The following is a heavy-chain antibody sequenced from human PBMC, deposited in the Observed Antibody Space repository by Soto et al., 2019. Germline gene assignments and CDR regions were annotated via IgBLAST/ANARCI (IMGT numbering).Heavy chain of an antibody. CDR3: ASSSLYGQDY. CDR2: IYYSGNT. V-gene: IGHV4-30-4*01. J-gene: IGHJ6*01. Sequence: SETLSLTCSVSGGSISSGYYYWSWIRQPPGKGLEWIGNIYYSGNTYYNPSLKSRLIISIDTSKNQFSLKVDSVTAADTAVYYCASSSLYGQDYCGQGSTVTVSS. CDR1: GGSISSGYYY.